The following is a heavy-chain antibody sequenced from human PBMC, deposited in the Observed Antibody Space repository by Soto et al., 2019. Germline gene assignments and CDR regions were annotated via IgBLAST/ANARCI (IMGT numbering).Heavy chain of an antibody. CDR1: GFTFDGYA. J-gene: IGHJ6*02. D-gene: IGHD2-15*01. Sequence: EVQLVESGGGFVQPGRSLRLSCIASGFTFDGYAMHWVRQAPGKGLEWVSRVDWNRGSVAYADSVKGRFTVSRDNAGKSLFLQRNLLRGEDTALYYWVKGRRSVLVHVALAVGGQGTTGTVSS. V-gene: IGHV3-9*01. CDR3: VKGRRSVLVHVALAV. CDR2: VDWNRGSV.